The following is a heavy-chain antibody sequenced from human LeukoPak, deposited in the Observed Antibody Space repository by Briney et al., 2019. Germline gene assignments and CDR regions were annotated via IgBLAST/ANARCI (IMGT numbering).Heavy chain of an antibody. J-gene: IGHJ4*02. CDR3: AKDRRLSITMIVVVAWDY. D-gene: IGHD3-22*01. Sequence: GGSLRLSCAASGFTFSSYAMSWVRQAPGKGLEWVSAISGSGGRTYYADSVKGRFTISRDNSKNTLYLQMNSLRAGDTAVYYCAKDRRLSITMIVVVAWDYWGQGTLVTVSS. V-gene: IGHV3-23*01. CDR2: ISGSGGRT. CDR1: GFTFSSYA.